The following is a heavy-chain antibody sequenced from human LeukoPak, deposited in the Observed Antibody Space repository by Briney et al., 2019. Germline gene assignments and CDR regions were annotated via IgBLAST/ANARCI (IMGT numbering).Heavy chain of an antibody. CDR3: ARGSHILTGYYSPFDY. V-gene: IGHV4-59*12. CDR2: IYYSGST. D-gene: IGHD3-9*01. CDR1: GGSISSYY. Sequence: SETLSLTCTVSGGSISSYYWSWIRQPPGKGLEWIGYIYYSGSTNYNPSLKSRVTMSVDTSKNQFSLKLSSVTAADTAVYYCARGSHILTGYYSPFDYWGQGMLVTVSS. J-gene: IGHJ4*02.